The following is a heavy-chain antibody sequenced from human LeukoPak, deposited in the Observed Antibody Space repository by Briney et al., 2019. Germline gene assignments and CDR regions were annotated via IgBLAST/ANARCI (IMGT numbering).Heavy chain of an antibody. CDR1: GFTFSSYG. D-gene: IGHD2-15*01. Sequence: GGSLRLSCAASGFTFSSYGMHWVRQAPGKGLAGVAVIWYVGSNKYYADSVKGRFTIYRDNSKNTLYLKMNSLRAEDTAVYYCARDPRGYCSGGSCYSYYFDYWGQGTLVTVSS. V-gene: IGHV3-33*01. CDR2: IWYVGSNK. CDR3: ARDPRGYCSGGSCYSYYFDY. J-gene: IGHJ4*02.